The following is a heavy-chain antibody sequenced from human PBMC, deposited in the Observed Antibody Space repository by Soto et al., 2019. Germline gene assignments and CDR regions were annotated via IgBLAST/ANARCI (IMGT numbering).Heavy chain of an antibody. V-gene: IGHV1-69*05. D-gene: IGHD3-10*01. CDR2: IIPIFGTA. J-gene: IGHJ6*03. CDR3: ARGIRVRGVKRAYSYYYMDV. CDR1: GGTFSSYA. Sequence: ASVKVSCKASGGTFSSYAISWVRQAPGQGLEWMGGIIPIFGTANYAQKFQGRVTMTRNTSISTAYMELSSLRSEGTAVYYCARGIRVRGVKRAYSYYYMDVWGKGTTVTVSS.